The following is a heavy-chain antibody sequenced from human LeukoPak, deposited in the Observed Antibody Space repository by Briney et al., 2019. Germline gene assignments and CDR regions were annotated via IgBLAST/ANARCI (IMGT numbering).Heavy chain of an antibody. D-gene: IGHD5-18*01. CDR1: GGSISSYY. CDR2: IYYSGST. J-gene: IGHJ4*02. V-gene: IGHV4-59*01. Sequence: PSETLSLTCTVSGGSISSYYWSWIRQPPGKGLEWIGYIYYSGSTNYNPSLKSRVTISVDTSKNQFSLKLSSVTAADTAVYYCAGGTVTAMAYFDYWGQGTLVTVSS. CDR3: AGGTVTAMAYFDY.